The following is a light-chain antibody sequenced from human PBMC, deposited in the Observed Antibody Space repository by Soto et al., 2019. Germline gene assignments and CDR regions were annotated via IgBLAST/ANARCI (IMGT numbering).Light chain of an antibody. V-gene: IGKV1-39*01. CDR2: AAS. CDR3: QQTYGKPLVT. J-gene: IGKJ5*01. Sequence: DIQVTQTPSFLSASIGDRVSIXXXASESIRIHLNWYQQKPGKAPRLLIYAASRLQSGVPSRLSGTGSGTDFTLTISSLQPEDFAIYYCQQTYGKPLVTFGQGTLLE. CDR1: ESIRIH.